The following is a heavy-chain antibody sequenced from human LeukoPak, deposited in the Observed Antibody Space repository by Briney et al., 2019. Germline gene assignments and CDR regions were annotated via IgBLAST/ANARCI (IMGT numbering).Heavy chain of an antibody. CDR3: VRHVARAFDI. CDR2: IYYSGST. J-gene: IGHJ3*02. CDR1: GGSFSGYS. Sequence: SETLSLTCAVYGGSFSGYSWSWIRQPPGKGLEWIGYIYYSGSTYYNPSLKSRVTISVDTSKNQFSLKLSSVTAADTAVYSCVRHVARAFDIWGQGTKVTVSS. V-gene: IGHV4-59*08.